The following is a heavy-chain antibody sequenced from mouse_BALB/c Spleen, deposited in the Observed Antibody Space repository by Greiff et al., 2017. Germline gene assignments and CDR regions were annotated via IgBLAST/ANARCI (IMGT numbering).Heavy chain of an antibody. J-gene: IGHJ3*01. CDR3: TRGYDGYYAY. CDR1: GFTFSNYW. D-gene: IGHD2-3*01. Sequence: EVKVVESGGGLVQPGGSMKLSCVASGFTFSNYWMNWVRQSPEKGLEWVAEIRLKSNNYATHYAESVKGRFTISRDDSKSSVYLQMNNLRAEDTGIYYCTRGYDGYYAYWGQGTLVTVSA. CDR2: IRLKSNNYAT. V-gene: IGHV6-6*02.